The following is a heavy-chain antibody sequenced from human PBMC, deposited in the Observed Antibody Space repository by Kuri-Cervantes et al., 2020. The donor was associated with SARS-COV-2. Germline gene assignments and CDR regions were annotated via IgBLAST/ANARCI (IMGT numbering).Heavy chain of an antibody. J-gene: IGHJ3*02. CDR3: ARDWAGTEGFDAFDI. CDR1: GFTFSSYS. D-gene: IGHD3/OR15-3a*01. CDR2: ISSSSSYI. V-gene: IGHV3-21*01. Sequence: GESLKISCAASGFTFSSYSMNWVRQAPGKGLEWVSSISSSSSYIYYADSVKGRFTISRDNAKNSLYLQMNSLRAEDTAVHYCARDWAGTEGFDAFDIWGQGTMVTVSS.